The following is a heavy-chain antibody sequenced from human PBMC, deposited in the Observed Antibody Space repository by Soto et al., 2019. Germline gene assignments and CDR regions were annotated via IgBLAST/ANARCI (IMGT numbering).Heavy chain of an antibody. D-gene: IGHD3-3*01. CDR3: ERTDTVGYYPH. J-gene: IGHJ4*02. Sequence: SETLSLTCAVSGDSNIGIYNWAQIRQAPGRTLEWIASILHTGTTYYTPSLKSRVTISVDTSKNQYSLRLRSVTAAHSVMYYCERTDTVGYYPHCGQGNRVTVS. V-gene: IGHV4-38-2*01. CDR1: GDSNIGIYN. CDR2: ILHTGTT.